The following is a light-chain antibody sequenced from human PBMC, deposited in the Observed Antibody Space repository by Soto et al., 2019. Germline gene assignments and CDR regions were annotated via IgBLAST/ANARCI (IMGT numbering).Light chain of an antibody. CDR3: HQPRNCPPSPT. V-gene: IGKV3-11*01. Sequence: EIVMTQSPATLSLSPGERATLSCRASQSVGKYLVWYQQKPGQAPRLLIYGASSRTTGIPARFSGSGSGTDFTITISPPEPEHFAVYSCHQPRNCPPSPTLGGGPKVDIK. J-gene: IGKJ4*01. CDR1: QSVGKY. CDR2: GAS.